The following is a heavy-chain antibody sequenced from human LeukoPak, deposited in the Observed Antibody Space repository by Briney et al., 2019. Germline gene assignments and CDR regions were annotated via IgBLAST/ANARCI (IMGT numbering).Heavy chain of an antibody. Sequence: GASVKVSCKASGYTFTGYYMHWVRQAPGQGLEWMGWISAYNGNTNYAQKLQGRVTMTTDTSTSTAYMELRSLRSDDTAVYYCARGPPTYYDILTEGDYWGQGTLVTVSS. CDR3: ARGPPTYYDILTEGDY. CDR2: ISAYNGNT. V-gene: IGHV1-18*04. D-gene: IGHD3-9*01. J-gene: IGHJ4*02. CDR1: GYTFTGYY.